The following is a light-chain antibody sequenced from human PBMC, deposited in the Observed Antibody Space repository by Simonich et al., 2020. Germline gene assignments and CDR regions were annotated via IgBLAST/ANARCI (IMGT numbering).Light chain of an antibody. J-gene: IGLJ3*02. CDR2: GNS. V-gene: IGLV1-40*01. CDR1: SSNIGTGYA. Sequence: QSVLTQPPSVSGAPGQRVTISCTGSSSNIGTGYAVPWYQQLPGTAPKLLIYGNSNRPSGVPDRFSGSKSCTSASLAITGLQAEDEADYYCQSYDSSLSGSVFGGGTKLTVL. CDR3: QSYDSSLSGSV.